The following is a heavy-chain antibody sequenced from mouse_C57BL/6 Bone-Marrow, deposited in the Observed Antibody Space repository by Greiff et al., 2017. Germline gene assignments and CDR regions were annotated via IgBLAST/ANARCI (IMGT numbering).Heavy chain of an antibody. J-gene: IGHJ1*03. D-gene: IGHD2-2*01. CDR3: ARTTRVTTSYWYFDV. CDR2: IYPRSGNT. Sequence: QLQQSGAELAKPGASVKLSCKASGYTFTSYGISWVKQRTGQGLEWIGEIYPRSGNTYYNEKFTGKATLTADKSSSTAYMELRSLSAEDSAVYFFARTTRVTTSYWYFDVWGTGTTVTVSS. CDR1: GYTFTSYG. V-gene: IGHV1-81*01.